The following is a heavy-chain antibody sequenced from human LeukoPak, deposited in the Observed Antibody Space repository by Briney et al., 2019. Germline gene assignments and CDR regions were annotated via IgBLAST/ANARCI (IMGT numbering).Heavy chain of an antibody. D-gene: IGHD6-19*01. V-gene: IGHV3-30*03. CDR2: ISHEGSNQ. CDR1: GFTFGGYW. Sequence: PGGSLRLSCAASGFTFGGYWVTWVRQAPGKGLEWVAVISHEGSNQYYADSVRGRFTISRDNSKNMVYLQMNSLRGEDTAVYYCARTREKWQVLDYWGQGTLVTVSS. J-gene: IGHJ4*02. CDR3: ARTREKWQVLDY.